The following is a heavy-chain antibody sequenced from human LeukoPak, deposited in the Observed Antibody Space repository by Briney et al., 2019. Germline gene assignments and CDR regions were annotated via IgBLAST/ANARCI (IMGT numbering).Heavy chain of an antibody. Sequence: GESLKISYKGSGYSFTSYWIGWVRQMPGKGLEWMGIIYPGDSDTRYSPSFQGQVTISADKSVSTAYLQWSSLKASDAAMYYCARGGVVVVSWFDPWGQGTLVTVSS. CDR3: ARGGVVVVSWFDP. CDR2: IYPGDSDT. CDR1: GYSFTSYW. V-gene: IGHV5-51*01. D-gene: IGHD2-15*01. J-gene: IGHJ5*02.